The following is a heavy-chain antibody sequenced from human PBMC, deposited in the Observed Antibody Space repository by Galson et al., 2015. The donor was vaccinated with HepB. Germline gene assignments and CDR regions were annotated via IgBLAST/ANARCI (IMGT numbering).Heavy chain of an antibody. J-gene: IGHJ6*02. Sequence: SLRLSCAASGFTFSSYAMSWVRQAPGKGLEWVSAISGSGGSTYYADSVKGRFTISRDNSKNTLYLQMNSLRAEDTAVYYCATATRVAARPPYYYYGMDVWGQGTTVTVSS. D-gene: IGHD6-6*01. CDR2: ISGSGGST. V-gene: IGHV3-23*01. CDR3: ATATRVAARPPYYYYGMDV. CDR1: GFTFSSYA.